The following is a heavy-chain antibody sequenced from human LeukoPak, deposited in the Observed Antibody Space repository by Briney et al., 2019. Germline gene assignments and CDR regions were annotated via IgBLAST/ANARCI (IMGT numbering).Heavy chain of an antibody. CDR3: ARVEGVRNPIGY. D-gene: IGHD1-1*01. CDR2: ISSSSSYI. J-gene: IGHJ4*02. CDR1: GFTFSSYA. V-gene: IGHV3-21*01. Sequence: GGSLRLSCAASGFTFSSYAMSWVRQAPGKGLEWVSSISSSSSYIYYADSVKGRFTISRDNAKNSLYLQMNSLRAEDTAVYYCARVEGVRNPIGYWGQGTLVTVSS.